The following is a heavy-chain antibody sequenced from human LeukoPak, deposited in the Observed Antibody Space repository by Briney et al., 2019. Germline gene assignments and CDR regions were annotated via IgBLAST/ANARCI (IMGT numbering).Heavy chain of an antibody. CDR2: IYYSGST. D-gene: IGHD6-13*01. V-gene: IGHV4-30-4*01. CDR3: ARYSSSWTVFDY. J-gene: IGHJ4*02. Sequence: PSETLSLTCTVSGGSISSGDYYWSWIRQPPGKGLEWIGYIYYSGSTYYNPSLKSRLTISVDTSKSQFPLKLSSVTAADTAVYYCARYSSSWTVFDYWGQGTLVTVSS. CDR1: GGSISSGDYY.